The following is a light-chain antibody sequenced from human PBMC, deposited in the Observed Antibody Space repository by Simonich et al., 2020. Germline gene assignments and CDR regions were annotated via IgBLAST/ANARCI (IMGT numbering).Light chain of an antibody. CDR1: QSISSW. CDR2: KAS. Sequence: DIQMTQSPSTLSASVGDRVTITCRASQSISSWLAWYQQKQGKAHKLLIYKASSLESGVPSRFSGSGSGTEFTLTISSLQPDDFATYYCQQYNSYSRTFGQGTKVQIK. CDR3: QQYNSYSRT. V-gene: IGKV1-5*03. J-gene: IGKJ1*01.